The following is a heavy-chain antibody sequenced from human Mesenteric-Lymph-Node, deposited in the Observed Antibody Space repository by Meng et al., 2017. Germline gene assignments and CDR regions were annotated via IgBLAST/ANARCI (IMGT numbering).Heavy chain of an antibody. CDR3: ARDPPRSTAMITGDY. Sequence: QVQLKQWGAGLCKPSETLSLTCAVYGGSFSGYYWNWIRQPPGKGLGWIGEINHSGSTNYNPSLKSRVTISVDKSKNQFSLKLSSVTAADTAVYYCARDPPRSTAMITGDYWGQGTLVTVSS. CDR2: INHSGST. CDR1: GGSFSGYY. V-gene: IGHV4-34*01. J-gene: IGHJ4*02. D-gene: IGHD5-18*01.